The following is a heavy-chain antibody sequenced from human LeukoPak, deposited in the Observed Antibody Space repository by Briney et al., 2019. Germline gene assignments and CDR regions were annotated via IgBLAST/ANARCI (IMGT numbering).Heavy chain of an antibody. J-gene: IGHJ4*02. V-gene: IGHV3-7*01. CDR2: IKQDGSEE. CDR1: GFTFSSYW. Sequence: GGSLRLSCAASGFTFSSYWMSWVRQAPGKGLEWVANIKQDGSEEYYVDSVKGRFTISRDNAKSSLYLQMNSLRAEDTAVYYCSGLYVFGGVFYRDYGGQEPLVPVPS. CDR3: SGLYVFGGVFYRDY. D-gene: IGHD3-16*01.